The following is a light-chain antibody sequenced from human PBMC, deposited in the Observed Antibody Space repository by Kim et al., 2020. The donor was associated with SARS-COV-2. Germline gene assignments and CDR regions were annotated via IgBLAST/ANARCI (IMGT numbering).Light chain of an antibody. CDR1: QGISSN. CDR3: QQHHSFPLT. Sequence: ASEGDRVTINGRDSQGISSNLAWYQKRPGKATSLLIYSAFTLHSGVPSRVSGSGSGTDFTLTITSLQPEDFATYHCQQHHSFPLTFGGGTKVDIK. J-gene: IGKJ4*01. CDR2: SAF. V-gene: IGKV1-9*01.